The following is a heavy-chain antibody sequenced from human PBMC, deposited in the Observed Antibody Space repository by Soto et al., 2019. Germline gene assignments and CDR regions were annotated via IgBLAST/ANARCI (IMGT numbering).Heavy chain of an antibody. CDR1: GGSVNTDNYY. CDR2: IHNNGTT. J-gene: IGHJ4*02. D-gene: IGHD5-18*01. V-gene: IGHV4-61*01. Sequence: ASETLSLTCSVSGGSVNTDNYYWTWVRQPPGNGLEWIGNIHNNGTTNYNPSLQNRVTLSIDTSKNQYSLQLTSVTAADAALYYCARDIRGFSRGLDYWGRGNPVTVXS. CDR3: ARDIRGFSRGLDY.